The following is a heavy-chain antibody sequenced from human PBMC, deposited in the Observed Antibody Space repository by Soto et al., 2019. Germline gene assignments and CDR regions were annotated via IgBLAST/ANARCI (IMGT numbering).Heavy chain of an antibody. Sequence: QVQLQESGPGLVKPSQTVSLTCSVSGGSIISGGSSWNWMPQRPGKGVVGIGYIYGSANTSNNPSLKGRVFSSIDTSKNHFSLQLTSVTAADTAVYYFATDDHTGYYGFEVWGQGTTVTVS. J-gene: IGHJ6*02. CDR1: GGSIISGGSS. D-gene: IGHD1-1*01. CDR2: IYGSANT. V-gene: IGHV4-31*03. CDR3: ATDDHTGYYGFEV.